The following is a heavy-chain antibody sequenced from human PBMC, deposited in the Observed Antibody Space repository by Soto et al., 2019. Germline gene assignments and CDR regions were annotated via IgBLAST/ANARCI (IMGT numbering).Heavy chain of an antibody. CDR2: IKQDGSEK. D-gene: IGHD3-22*01. CDR3: VRDNFFYDSSGYYSEFDY. V-gene: IGHV3-7*03. J-gene: IGHJ4*02. Sequence: EVQLVESGGGLVQPGGSLRLSCAASGFTFSSYWMSWVRQAPGKGLEWVANIKQDGSEKYYVDSVKGRFTISRDNAKNSLYLQMNSLRAEDTAVYYCVRDNFFYDSSGYYSEFDYWGQGTLVTVSS. CDR1: GFTFSSYW.